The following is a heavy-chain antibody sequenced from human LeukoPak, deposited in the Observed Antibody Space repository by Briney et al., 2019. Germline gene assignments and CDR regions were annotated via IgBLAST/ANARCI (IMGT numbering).Heavy chain of an antibody. J-gene: IGHJ6*03. Sequence: ASVKVSCKVSGYTLTELSMHWVRQAPGKELEWMGGFDPEDGETIYAQKFQGRVTLTEDTSTDTAYMELSSLSSADTAMYYCALNAYCSSNSCWGNYYYYYMDFWGKGTTVTVSS. CDR3: ALNAYCSSNSCWGNYYYYYMDF. CDR1: GYTLTELS. D-gene: IGHD2-2*01. V-gene: IGHV1-24*01. CDR2: FDPEDGET.